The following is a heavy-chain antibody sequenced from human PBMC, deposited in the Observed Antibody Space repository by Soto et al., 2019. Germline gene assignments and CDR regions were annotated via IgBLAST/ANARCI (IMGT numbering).Heavy chain of an antibody. V-gene: IGHV3-15*07. Sequence: GGSLRLSCAASGFTFRNAWINWVRQAPGKRLEWVGRIKRKTDGGTTDFAAPVKGRFAISRDDSKNMVYLQMNSLKTEDTGIYYCITFFYSTMIVGRLVYWCHGILVSVFS. CDR3: ITFFYSTMIVGRLVY. CDR1: GFTFRNAW. J-gene: IGHJ4*01. CDR2: IKRKTDGGTT. D-gene: IGHD3-22*01.